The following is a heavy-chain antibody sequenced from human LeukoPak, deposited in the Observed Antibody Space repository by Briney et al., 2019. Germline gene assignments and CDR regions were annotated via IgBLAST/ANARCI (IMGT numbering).Heavy chain of an antibody. J-gene: IGHJ4*02. Sequence: PGGSLRLSCAASGXTFSTFALHWVRQAPGKGLEWVAVISSDGNNKYYSDSVKGRSTISRDNSKNTLSLQMTSLRAEDTGVYYCARALYDSSAYSDYWGQGTLVTVSS. V-gene: IGHV3-30-3*01. CDR3: ARALYDSSAYSDY. D-gene: IGHD3-22*01. CDR2: ISSDGNNK. CDR1: GXTFSTFA.